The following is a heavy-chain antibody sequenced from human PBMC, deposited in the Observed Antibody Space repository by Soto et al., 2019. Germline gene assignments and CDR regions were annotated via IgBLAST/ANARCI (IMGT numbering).Heavy chain of an antibody. J-gene: IGHJ5*02. V-gene: IGHV4-59*01. CDR3: ARETSYSKYNWFDP. D-gene: IGHD2-21*01. CDR1: GGSISSYY. CDR2: IYYSGST. Sequence: PSETLSLTCTVSGGSISSYYWSWIRQPPGKGLEWIGYIYYSGSTNYNPSLKSRVTISVDTSKNQFSLKLSSVTAADTAVYYCARETSYSKYNWFDPWGQGTLVTVSS.